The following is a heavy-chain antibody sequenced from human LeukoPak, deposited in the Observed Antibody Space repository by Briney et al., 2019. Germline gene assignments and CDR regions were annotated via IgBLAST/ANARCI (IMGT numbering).Heavy chain of an antibody. Sequence: GGSLRLSCAASGFTFSSYAMSWVRQAPGKGLEWVSAISGSGGSTYYADSVKGRFTISRDNSKNTLYLQMNSLRAEGTAVYYCAKDHYDYVWGSYRIYYFDYWGQGTLVTVPS. CDR2: ISGSGGST. V-gene: IGHV3-23*01. J-gene: IGHJ4*02. CDR1: GFTFSSYA. D-gene: IGHD3-16*02. CDR3: AKDHYDYVWGSYRIYYFDY.